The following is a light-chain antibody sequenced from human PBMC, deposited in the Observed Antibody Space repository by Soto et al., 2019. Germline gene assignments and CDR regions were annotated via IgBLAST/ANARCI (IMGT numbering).Light chain of an antibody. V-gene: IGKV3-20*01. Sequence: EIVLTQSPGTLSLSPGERVTLSFSASQSVSSSYLAWYQQKPGQAPRLLIYGASSRATGIPDRFSGSGSGTDFILTISRLEPEDFAVYYCQQYGRSPWTFGQGTKVDIK. CDR3: QQYGRSPWT. CDR2: GAS. CDR1: QSVSSSY. J-gene: IGKJ1*01.